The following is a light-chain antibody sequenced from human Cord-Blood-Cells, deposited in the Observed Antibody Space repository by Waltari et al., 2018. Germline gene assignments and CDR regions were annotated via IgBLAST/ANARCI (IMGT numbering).Light chain of an antibody. V-gene: IGKV3-20*01. J-gene: IGKJ2*01. CDR3: QQYGSSPQT. Sequence: EIVLTQSPGPLSLSPGERATLSCRASQSVSSSYLAWYQQKPGQAPRLLIYGASSRATGIPDRFSGSVSGTDFTLAISRLEPEDFAVYYWQQYGSSPQTFGQGTKLEIK. CDR1: QSVSSSY. CDR2: GAS.